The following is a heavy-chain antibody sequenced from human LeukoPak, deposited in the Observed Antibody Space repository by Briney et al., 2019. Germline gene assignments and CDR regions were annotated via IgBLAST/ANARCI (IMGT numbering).Heavy chain of an antibody. CDR3: ARVYMSKIPFS. CDR2: INWSGGST. V-gene: IGHV3-20*04. Sequence: PGGSLRLSCAASGFTFDAYGMTWVRQAPGKGLEWVSGINWSGGSTGYADPVKGRFTISRDNAKNSLYLQMNSLRAEDTALYYCARVYMSKIPFSWGQGTLVTVSS. CDR1: GFTFDAYG. D-gene: IGHD3-10*01. J-gene: IGHJ4*02.